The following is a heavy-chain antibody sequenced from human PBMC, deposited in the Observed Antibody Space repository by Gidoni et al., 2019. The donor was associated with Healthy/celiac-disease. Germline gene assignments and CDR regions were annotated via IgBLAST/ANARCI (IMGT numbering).Heavy chain of an antibody. CDR2: ITSSSAYI. Sequence: EVQLVESGGGLVKPGGSLRRSCAASGVFFSTYSMNWVRQAPGEGLEWVSSITSSSAYIKNADSVEGRFTISRDNAKNSLYLQMNSLRAEDTAVYYCASTAPGYSYGYWGQGTLVTVSS. J-gene: IGHJ4*02. CDR1: GVFFSTYS. V-gene: IGHV3-21*01. CDR3: ASTAPGYSYGY. D-gene: IGHD5-18*01.